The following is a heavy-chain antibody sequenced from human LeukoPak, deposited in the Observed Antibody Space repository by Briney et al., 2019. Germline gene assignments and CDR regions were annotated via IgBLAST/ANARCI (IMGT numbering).Heavy chain of an antibody. CDR3: TRERPTYYYDSNGLFDY. V-gene: IGHV3-49*04. D-gene: IGHD3-22*01. CDR1: GFSFGDYV. CDR2: ISSKAYGGTT. Sequence: GESRRLSCTASGFSFGDYVMSWVRQAPGKGLEWVGFISSKAYGGTTEYAASVKGRFTISRDDSKSIAYLQMNSLKTEDTAVYYCTRERPTYYYDSNGLFDYWGQGTLVSVSS. J-gene: IGHJ4*02.